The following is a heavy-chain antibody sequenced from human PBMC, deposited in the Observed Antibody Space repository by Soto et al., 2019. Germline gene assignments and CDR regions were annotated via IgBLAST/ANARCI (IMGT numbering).Heavy chain of an antibody. D-gene: IGHD5-12*01. Sequence: PSQTLSLTCAISGDSVSSNTASWNWIRQSPSRGLEWLGWTYFRSKWYNDYAVSVKSRIIINPDTSNNQFSLQLNSVTPEDTTVYFCAKGDNLGPKTGYAFDPWGQGIMVTVSS. CDR1: GDSVSSNTAS. J-gene: IGHJ5*02. V-gene: IGHV6-1*01. CDR3: AKGDNLGPKTGYAFDP. CDR2: TYFRSKWYN.